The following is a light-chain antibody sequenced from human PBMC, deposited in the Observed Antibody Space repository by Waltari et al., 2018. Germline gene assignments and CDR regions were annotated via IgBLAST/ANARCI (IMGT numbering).Light chain of an antibody. J-gene: IGKJ3*01. Sequence: DIVLTQSPASLSVSLGERAPIPCTSSQSVSFLSREKNFLAWYQQKSRQTPKLLIYWAGVRESGVPDRFSGSGSGTNFTLTISSLQAEDAAVYYCQQYSTSPFTFGPGTTVEI. V-gene: IGKV4-1*01. CDR3: QQYSTSPFT. CDR2: WAG. CDR1: QSVSFLSREKNF.